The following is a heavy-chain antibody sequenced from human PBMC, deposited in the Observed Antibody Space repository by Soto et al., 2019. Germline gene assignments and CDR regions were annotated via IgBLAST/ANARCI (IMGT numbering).Heavy chain of an antibody. CDR3: AALDTAEIQTAAY. D-gene: IGHD6-19*01. J-gene: IGHJ1*01. V-gene: IGHV3-7*01. Sequence: EVPLVESGGDLVQPGGSLRLSCAGSGFIFSAYWMSWVRHAPGKGLEWVAMINRVASDTHYVDSVKGRFTVSRDNGKNSLYLQVNRLRVEDEAVYYCAALDTAEIQTAAYWGQGTLVTVSS. CDR1: GFIFSAYW. CDR2: INRVASDT.